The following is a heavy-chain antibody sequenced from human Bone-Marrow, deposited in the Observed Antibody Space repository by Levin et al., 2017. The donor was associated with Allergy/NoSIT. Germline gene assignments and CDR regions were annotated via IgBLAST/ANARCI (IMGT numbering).Heavy chain of an antibody. CDR1: GFTFSSYA. CDR2: ISGGGDIT. D-gene: IGHD3/OR15-3a*01. Sequence: GASVKVSCAASGFTFSSYAVSWVRQAPGRGLEWVSLISGGGDITYYADSVKGRFTISRDNSKNTLYLQMHSLRAEDTALYYCAKTLWTGYYKFDYWGQGTLVTVSS. CDR3: AKTLWTGYYKFDY. V-gene: IGHV3-23*01. J-gene: IGHJ4*02.